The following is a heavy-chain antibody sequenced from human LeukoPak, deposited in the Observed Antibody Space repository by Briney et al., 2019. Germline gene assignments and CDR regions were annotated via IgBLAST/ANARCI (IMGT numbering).Heavy chain of an antibody. CDR2: IYTSEST. CDR3: AREDSASGRGLGS. J-gene: IGHJ5*02. CDR1: GGSMSGYF. V-gene: IGHV4-4*07. Sequence: SGTLSLTCIVSGGSMSGYFWSWIRQPAGKGLEWIGRIYTSESTNYNPSLKNRVTMSVDTSKKQFSLKMSSVTAADTAVYYCAREDSASGRGLGSWGQGTLVTVSS. D-gene: IGHD3-10*01.